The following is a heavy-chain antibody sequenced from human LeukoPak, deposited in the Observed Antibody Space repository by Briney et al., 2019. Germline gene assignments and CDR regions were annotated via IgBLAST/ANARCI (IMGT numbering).Heavy chain of an antibody. V-gene: IGHV1-18*01. D-gene: IGHD3-22*01. Sequence: GASVKVSCKASGYTFTSYGISWVRQTPGQGLEWMGWISAYNGNTNYAQKLQGRVTMTTDTSTSTAYMELRSLRSDDTAVYYCAREGYYDSSGYSVNWGQGTLVTVSS. CDR2: ISAYNGNT. CDR1: GYTFTSYG. CDR3: AREGYYDSSGYSVN. J-gene: IGHJ4*02.